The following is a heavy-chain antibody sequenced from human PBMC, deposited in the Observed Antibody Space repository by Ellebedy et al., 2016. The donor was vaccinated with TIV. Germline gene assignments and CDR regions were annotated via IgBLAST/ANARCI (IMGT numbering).Heavy chain of an antibody. CDR1: GLTLSTYW. CDR2: INGDGSTT. J-gene: IGHJ3*02. D-gene: IGHD3-9*01. V-gene: IGHV3-74*01. Sequence: PGGSLRLSCAASGLTLSTYWMHWVRQAPGQGLVWVSRINGDGSTTGYADSVKGRFTISRDNAKNTLYLQMNSLRAEDTAVYYCARWDFDSFNAFDIWGQGTTVTVSS. CDR3: ARWDFDSFNAFDI.